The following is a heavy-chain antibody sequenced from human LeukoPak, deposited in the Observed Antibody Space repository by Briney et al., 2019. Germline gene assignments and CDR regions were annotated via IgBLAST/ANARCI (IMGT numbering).Heavy chain of an antibody. CDR2: IYTSGNT. J-gene: IGHJ6*03. Sequence: PSQTLSLTCTVSGGSISSGSYYWSWIRQPAGKGLEWIGRIYTSGNTNYNPSLKSRVTISVDTSKNQFSLKLSSVTAADTAVYYCARSGEWLSMDVWGKGTTVTVSS. CDR3: ARSGEWLSMDV. D-gene: IGHD3-3*01. CDR1: GGSISSGSYY. V-gene: IGHV4-61*02.